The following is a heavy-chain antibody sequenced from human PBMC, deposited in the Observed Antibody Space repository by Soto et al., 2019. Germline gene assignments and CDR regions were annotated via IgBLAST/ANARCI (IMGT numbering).Heavy chain of an antibody. Sequence: QVQLVQSGAEVKKPGSSVKVSCKASGGTFSSYAIDWVRQAPGQGLEGMGGIIPIFGTTNYAQKLQGRVKLTADESTRTAYMELSTLTSEDTAVYYCARGTVTGSEYNYYYYGMDVWGQGTTVTVSS. J-gene: IGHJ6*02. V-gene: IGHV1-69*12. CDR3: ARGTVTGSEYNYYYYGMDV. D-gene: IGHD1-1*01. CDR1: GGTFSSYA. CDR2: IIPIFGTT.